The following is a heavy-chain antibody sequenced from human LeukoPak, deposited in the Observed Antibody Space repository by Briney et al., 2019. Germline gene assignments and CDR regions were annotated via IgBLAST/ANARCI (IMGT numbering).Heavy chain of an antibody. CDR1: GYTFTSYA. V-gene: IGHV1-3*01. CDR3: ARNLLGDYYYYGMDV. CDR2: INAGNGNT. Sequence: ASVKVSCKASGYTFTSYAMHWVRQAPGQRLEWMGWINAGNGNTKYSQKFQGRVTITRDTSASTAYMELSSLRSEDTAVYYCARNLLGDYYYYGMDVRGQGTTVTVSS. D-gene: IGHD3-10*01. J-gene: IGHJ6*02.